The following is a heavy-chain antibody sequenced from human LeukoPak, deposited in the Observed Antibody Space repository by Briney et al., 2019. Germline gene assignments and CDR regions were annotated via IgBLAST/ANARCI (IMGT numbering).Heavy chain of an antibody. CDR3: VREYSSSSGRAFDI. J-gene: IGHJ3*02. V-gene: IGHV3-74*01. CDR1: GFTFSSYW. Sequence: GGSLRLSCAASGFTFSSYWMHWVRQAPGKGLVWVSRISTDGSSTNSANSVKGRLTISRDNAKNTLYLQMNSLRAEDTAVYYCVREYSSSSGRAFDIWGQGTMVTVSP. CDR2: ISTDGSST. D-gene: IGHD6-6*01.